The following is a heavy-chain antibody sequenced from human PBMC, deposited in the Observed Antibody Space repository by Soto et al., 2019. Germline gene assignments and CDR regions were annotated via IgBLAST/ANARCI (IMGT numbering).Heavy chain of an antibody. V-gene: IGHV4-34*01. CDR3: ARDPRGSVIVGATEFDY. CDR2: INHSGST. J-gene: IGHJ4*02. Sequence: SETLSLTCAVYGGSFSGYYWSWIRQPPGKGLEWIGEINHSGSTNYNPSLKSRVTISVDTSKNQFSLKLSSVTAADTAVYYCARDPRGSVIVGATEFDYWGQGTLVTVSS. D-gene: IGHD1-26*01. CDR1: GGSFSGYY.